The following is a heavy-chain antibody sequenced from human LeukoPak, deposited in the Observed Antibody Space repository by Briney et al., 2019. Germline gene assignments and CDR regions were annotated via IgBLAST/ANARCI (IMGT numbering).Heavy chain of an antibody. J-gene: IGHJ4*02. Sequence: KPSETLSLTCTVSGGSISSSSYYWGWIRQPPGKGLEWIGSIYYSGSTHYNPSLKSRITVSVDTSKNQFSLRLSSVTAADTAVYYCARHRTEALWSGHYYDYWGQGTLVTVSS. V-gene: IGHV4-39*01. CDR1: GGSISSSSYY. CDR2: IYYSGST. CDR3: ARHRTEALWSGHYYDY. D-gene: IGHD3-3*01.